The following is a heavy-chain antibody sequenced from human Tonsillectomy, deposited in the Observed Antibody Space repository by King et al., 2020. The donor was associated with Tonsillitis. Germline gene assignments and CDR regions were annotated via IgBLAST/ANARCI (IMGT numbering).Heavy chain of an antibody. Sequence: DVQLVESGGGLVQPGGSLKLSCAASGFTFSGSAMHWVRQASGKGLEWVSRIRSKANSYATAYAASVKGRFTISRDDSKNTAYLQMNSLKTEDTAVYYCTRQPFTIFGVVMDVWGQGTTVTVSS. CDR1: GFTFSGSA. D-gene: IGHD3-3*01. J-gene: IGHJ6*02. CDR2: IRSKANSYAT. V-gene: IGHV3-73*01. CDR3: TRQPFTIFGVVMDV.